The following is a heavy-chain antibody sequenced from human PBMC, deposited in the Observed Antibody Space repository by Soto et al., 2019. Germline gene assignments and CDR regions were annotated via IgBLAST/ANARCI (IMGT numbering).Heavy chain of an antibody. Sequence: GGSLRLSCAASGFTFSDSAMHWVRQASWKGLEWVGRIRSKPKNYATAYAASVKGRFTISRDDSKNTAYLQMNSLKTEDTAVYYCVRLNQYTVVEVNYWGQGTLVTVSS. V-gene: IGHV3-73*01. CDR1: GFTFSDSA. CDR3: VRLNQYTVVEVNY. CDR2: IRSKPKNYAT. J-gene: IGHJ4*02. D-gene: IGHD2-15*01.